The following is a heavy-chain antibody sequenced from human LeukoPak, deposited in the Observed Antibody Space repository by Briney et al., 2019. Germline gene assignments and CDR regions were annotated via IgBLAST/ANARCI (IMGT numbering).Heavy chain of an antibody. D-gene: IGHD6-13*01. J-gene: IGHJ5*02. V-gene: IGHV4-34*01. CDR3: ARGSSSWYGGRNWFDP. CDR2: INHSGST. Sequence: SETLSLTCAVSGGSISSGGYSWSWIRQPPGKGLEWIGEINHSGSTNYNPSLKSRVTISVDTSKNQFSLKLSSVTAADTAVYYCARGSSSWYGGRNWFDPWGQGTLVTVSS. CDR1: GGSISSGGYS.